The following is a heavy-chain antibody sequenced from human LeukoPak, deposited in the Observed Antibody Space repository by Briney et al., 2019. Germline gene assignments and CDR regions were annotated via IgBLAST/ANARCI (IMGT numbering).Heavy chain of an antibody. J-gene: IGHJ4*02. D-gene: IGHD6-19*01. CDR2: VYYSGST. CDR3: ARRRGPAVAGTWDY. Sequence: SETLSLTCTVSGGSISSSSYYWGWIRQPPGKGLEWIGSVYYSGSTYYNPSLKSRVTISVDTSKNQFSLKLSSVTAADTAVYYCARRRGPAVAGTWDYWGQGTLVTVSS. V-gene: IGHV4-39*01. CDR1: GGSISSSSYY.